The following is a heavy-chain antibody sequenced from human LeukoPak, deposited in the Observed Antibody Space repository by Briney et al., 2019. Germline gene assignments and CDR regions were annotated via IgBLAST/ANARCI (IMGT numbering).Heavy chain of an antibody. D-gene: IGHD1-26*01. J-gene: IGHJ4*02. V-gene: IGHV4-34*01. CDR1: GGSFSGYY. CDR2: INHSGST. Sequence: PSETLSLTCAVYGGSFSGYYWSWIRQPPGKGLEWIGEINHSGSTNYNPSLKSRVTISEDTSKNQFSLKLSSVTAADTAVYYCARKSFGGSYSWGQGTLVTVSS. CDR3: ARKSFGGSYS.